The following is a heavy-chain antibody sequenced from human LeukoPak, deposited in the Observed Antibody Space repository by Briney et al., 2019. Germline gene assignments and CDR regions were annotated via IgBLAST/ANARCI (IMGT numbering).Heavy chain of an antibody. CDR2: ISSSGSGDNT. V-gene: IGHV3-23*01. Sequence: GGSLRLSCAASGVTLSTYAMSWARQAPGKGLEWVSGISSSGSGDNTYYADSVKGRFTISRDSSKNTLFLQMNSLRAEDTAVYYCARTYSSGWYNDYDPWGQGTLVTVSS. CDR1: GVTLSTYA. D-gene: IGHD6-19*01. J-gene: IGHJ5*02. CDR3: ARTYSSGWYNDYDP.